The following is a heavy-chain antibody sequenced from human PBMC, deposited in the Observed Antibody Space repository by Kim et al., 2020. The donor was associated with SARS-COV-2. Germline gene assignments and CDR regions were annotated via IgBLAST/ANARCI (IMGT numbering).Heavy chain of an antibody. V-gene: IGHV4-31*03. D-gene: IGHD3-3*01. CDR3: ARAHRTIFGVVGYIDV. CDR1: GGSISSGGYY. J-gene: IGHJ6*02. CDR2: IYYSGST. Sequence: SETLSLTCTVSGGSISSGGYYWSWIRQHPGKGLEWNGYIYYSGSTYYNPSIKSRVTISVDTSKNQFSLKLSSVTAAVTAVYYCARAHRTIFGVVGYIDVLGQGTTVTVSS.